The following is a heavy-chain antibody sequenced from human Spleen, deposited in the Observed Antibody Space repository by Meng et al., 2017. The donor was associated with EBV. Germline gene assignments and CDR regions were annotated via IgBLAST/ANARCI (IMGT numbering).Heavy chain of an antibody. D-gene: IGHD5-18*01. CDR2: IHYTGST. Sequence: LQMQGAGPGLVKPSETLSLTFTVSGGSISGNNYYWGWIRQPPGKGLEWIGSIHYTGSTYYYPSLKSRVTISGDTSKRQFSLKLSSVTAADTAVYYCARADVDTSMVNPKLSFDYWGQGTLVTVSS. CDR3: ARADVDTSMVNPKLSFDY. J-gene: IGHJ4*02. CDR1: GGSISGNNYY. V-gene: IGHV4-39*07.